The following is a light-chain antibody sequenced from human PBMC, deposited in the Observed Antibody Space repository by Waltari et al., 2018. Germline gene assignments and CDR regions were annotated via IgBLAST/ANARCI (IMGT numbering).Light chain of an antibody. Sequence: QSALTQPASVSGSPGQSITISCTGTSSDVGGYNYASGYQQYPDKAPKLTIYYVSKRPSGVSKRFSGSKSRNTASLTISGLQAEDEADYYCCSYAGSSTHVLFGGGTKLTVL. CDR3: CSYAGSSTHVL. CDR2: YVS. J-gene: IGLJ2*01. CDR1: SSDVGGYNY. V-gene: IGLV2-23*02.